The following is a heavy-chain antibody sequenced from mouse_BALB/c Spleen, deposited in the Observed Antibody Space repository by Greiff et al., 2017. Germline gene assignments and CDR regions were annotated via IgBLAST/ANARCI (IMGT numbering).Heavy chain of an antibody. V-gene: IGHV5-9-3*01. CDR3: ARHDYDSNFDY. J-gene: IGHJ2*01. CDR2: ISSGGSYT. CDR1: GFTFSSYA. Sequence: EVMLVESGGGLVKPGGSLKLSCAASGFTFSSYAMSWVRQTPEKRLEWVATISSGGSYTYYPDSVKGRFTISRDNAKNTLYLQMSSLRSEDTAMYYCARHDYDSNFDYWGQGTTLTVSS. D-gene: IGHD2-4*01.